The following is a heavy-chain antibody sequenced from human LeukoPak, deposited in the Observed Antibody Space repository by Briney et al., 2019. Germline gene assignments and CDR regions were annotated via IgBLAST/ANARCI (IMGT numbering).Heavy chain of an antibody. CDR1: GFTFSSYW. V-gene: IGHV3-7*01. D-gene: IGHD2-21*01. CDR3: ARQHDYADY. Sequence: GGSLRLSCAASGFTFSSYWMSWVRQAPGKGLEWVANIQQHGSEKFYADSVKGRFTTSRDDASNSLYLQMNSLRAEDTAVYYCARQHDYADYWGQGTLVTVSS. CDR2: IQQHGSEK. J-gene: IGHJ4*02.